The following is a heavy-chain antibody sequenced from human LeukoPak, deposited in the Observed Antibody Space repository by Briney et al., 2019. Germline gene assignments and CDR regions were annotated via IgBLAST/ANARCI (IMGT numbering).Heavy chain of an antibody. CDR1: GGSISSYY. CDR2: IYYSGST. D-gene: IGHD6-13*01. CDR3: ARNSAAAGTYSWFDP. Sequence: SETLFLTCTVSGGSISSYYWSWIRQPPGKGLEWIGYIYYSGSTDYNPSLKSRVTISVDTSKNQFSLKLSSVTAADTAVYYCARNSAAAGTYSWFDPWGQGTLVTVSS. J-gene: IGHJ5*02. V-gene: IGHV4-59*08.